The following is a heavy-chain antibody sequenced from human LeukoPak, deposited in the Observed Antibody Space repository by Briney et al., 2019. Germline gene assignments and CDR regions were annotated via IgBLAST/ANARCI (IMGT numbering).Heavy chain of an antibody. Sequence: SETLSLTCTVSGGSISSYYWSWIRQPPGKGLEWIGYIYYSGSTNYNSSLKSRVTISVDTSKNQFSLKLSSVTAADTAVYYCARADEYSYGPGYYFDYWGQGTLVTVSS. V-gene: IGHV4-59*01. CDR1: GGSISSYY. CDR2: IYYSGST. D-gene: IGHD5-18*01. J-gene: IGHJ4*02. CDR3: ARADEYSYGPGYYFDY.